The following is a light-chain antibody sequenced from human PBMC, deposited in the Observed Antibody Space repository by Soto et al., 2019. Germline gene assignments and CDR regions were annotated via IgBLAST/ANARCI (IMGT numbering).Light chain of an antibody. J-gene: IGKJ1*01. CDR2: AAS. Sequence: DIQMTQSPSSLSASVGDRVTITCRASQGISNYLAWYQQKPGKVPKLLIYAASTLQSGVPSRFSGSGSGTDFTLTISSLQPEVVANYSCTKYNSALRPFDQGPKVAI. V-gene: IGKV1-27*01. CDR1: QGISNY. CDR3: TKYNSALRP.